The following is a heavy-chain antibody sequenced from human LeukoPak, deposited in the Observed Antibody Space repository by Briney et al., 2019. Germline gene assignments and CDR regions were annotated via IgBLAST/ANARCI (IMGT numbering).Heavy chain of an antibody. CDR1: GFTYSSYA. V-gene: IGHV3-23*01. D-gene: IGHD3-22*01. CDR3: AKDSSAFKGYFDY. J-gene: IGHJ4*02. Sequence: PGGSLRLSCAASGFTYSSYAMSWVRQAPGKGLEWVSSVSASGASTYYVDSVKGRFTISRDSSKNTLYLQMNSLRAEDTAVYSCAKDSSAFKGYFDYWGQGTLVTVST. CDR2: VSASGAST.